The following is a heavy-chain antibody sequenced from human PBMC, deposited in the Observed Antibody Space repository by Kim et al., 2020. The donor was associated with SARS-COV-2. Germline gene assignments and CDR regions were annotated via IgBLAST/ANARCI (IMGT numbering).Heavy chain of an antibody. V-gene: IGHV3-30*02. D-gene: IGHD3-16*02. Sequence: ADSWKGRFTISRDNSKNTLYLQMNSLRAEDTAVYYCAKELLSAMASGYDYWGQGTLVTVSS. CDR3: AKELLSAMASGYDY. J-gene: IGHJ4*02.